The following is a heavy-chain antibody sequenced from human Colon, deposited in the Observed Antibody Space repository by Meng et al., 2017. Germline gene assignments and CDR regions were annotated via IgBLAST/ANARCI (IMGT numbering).Heavy chain of an antibody. CDR2: TYYRYKYYN. CDR3: ARDWGDVRGGFDF. Sequence: QVLLHQLGPGLVKPSQTLPLPCAISADSVSSNSAAWNWIRPSSSRGLEWLGRTYYRYKYYNDYALSVKSRITINPHTSKNQFSLQLHSVTPEDTAIYYCARDWGDVRGGFDFWGQGTLVTVSS. J-gene: IGHJ4*02. D-gene: IGHD3-10*02. CDR1: ADSVSSNSAA. V-gene: IGHV6-1*01.